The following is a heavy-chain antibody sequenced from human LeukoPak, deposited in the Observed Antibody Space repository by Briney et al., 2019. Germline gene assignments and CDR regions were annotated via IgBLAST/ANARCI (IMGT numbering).Heavy chain of an antibody. V-gene: IGHV1-8*01. CDR2: MNPNSANT. D-gene: IGHD3-10*01. J-gene: IGHJ4*02. Sequence: ASVKVSCKASGYTFTSYDINWVRQATGQGLEWMGWMNPNSANTGYAQKFQGRVTMTRNTSISTAYMELSSLRSEDTAVYYCARGRYYYGSGSYSPIDYWGQGTLVTVCS. CDR3: ARGRYYYGSGSYSPIDY. CDR1: GYTFTSYD.